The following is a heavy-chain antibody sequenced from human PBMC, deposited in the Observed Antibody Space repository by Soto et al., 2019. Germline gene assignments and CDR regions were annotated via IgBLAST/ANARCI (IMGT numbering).Heavy chain of an antibody. CDR3: ARGDRGGSGSPASYYSSGLDV. J-gene: IGHJ6*02. V-gene: IGHV3-23*01. D-gene: IGHD3-10*01. CDR1: GFTFSSYA. Sequence: DVQLLESGGDLVQPGGSLRLSCAASGFTFSSYAMSWVRQAPGKGLEWVSSVSAGGDMTYYSDSVKGRFTISRDNSNNALFLQMNSLRAEDTALYYCARGDRGGSGSPASYYSSGLDVWGQGTTVTVSS. CDR2: VSAGGDMT.